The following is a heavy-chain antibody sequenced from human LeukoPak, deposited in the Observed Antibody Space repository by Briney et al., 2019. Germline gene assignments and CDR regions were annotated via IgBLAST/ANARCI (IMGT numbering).Heavy chain of an antibody. J-gene: IGHJ4*02. CDR3: AQARGGSYLHPFDY. Sequence: GRSLRLSCAASGFTFDDYAMHWVRQAPGKGLEWVSGISWNSGSIGYADSVKGRFTISRDNAKNSLYLQMNSLRAEDTALYYCAQARGGSYLHPFDYWGQGTLVTVSS. D-gene: IGHD1-26*01. V-gene: IGHV3-9*01. CDR2: ISWNSGSI. CDR1: GFTFDDYA.